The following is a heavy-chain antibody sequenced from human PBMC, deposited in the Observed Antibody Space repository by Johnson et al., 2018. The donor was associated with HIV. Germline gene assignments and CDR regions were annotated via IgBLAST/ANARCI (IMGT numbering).Heavy chain of an antibody. CDR3: AKGYSGSRSAAFDI. J-gene: IGHJ3*02. CDR1: AFTFSSFA. Sequence: VQLVESGGGVVQPGGSLRLSCAASAFTFSSFAMSWVRQAPGKGLAWVSGISWNSGSIGYLDSVKGRFTISRDNAKNSLFLQMNSLRAEDTALYYCAKGYSGSRSAAFDIWGQGTMVTVSS. V-gene: IGHV3-9*01. D-gene: IGHD1-26*01. CDR2: ISWNSGSI.